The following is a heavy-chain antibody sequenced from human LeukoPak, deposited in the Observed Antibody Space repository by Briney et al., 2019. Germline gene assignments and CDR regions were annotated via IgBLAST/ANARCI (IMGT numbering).Heavy chain of an antibody. CDR1: GFTFSSYA. Sequence: GGSLRLSCAASGFTFSSYAMSWVRQAPGKELEWVSAISGSGGSTYYADSVKGRFTISRDNSKNTLYLQMNSLRAEDTAVYYCAKDKSDCGGDCYPQNYFDYWGQGTLVTVSS. V-gene: IGHV3-23*01. CDR2: ISGSGGST. D-gene: IGHD2-21*02. J-gene: IGHJ4*02. CDR3: AKDKSDCGGDCYPQNYFDY.